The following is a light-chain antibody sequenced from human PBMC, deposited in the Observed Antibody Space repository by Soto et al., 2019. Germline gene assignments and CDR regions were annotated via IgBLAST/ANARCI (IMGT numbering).Light chain of an antibody. CDR1: QSVLYSPNNNNY. J-gene: IGKJ1*01. Sequence: DFVMTQSPDSLAVSLGERATINCKSSQSVLYSPNNNNYLSWYQQKPGQLPKLLIYWASTRESGVPDRFSGSGSGTDFTLTISSLQAEDVAVYYCHQYINAPWTFGQGTKVEIK. CDR2: WAS. CDR3: HQYINAPWT. V-gene: IGKV4-1*01.